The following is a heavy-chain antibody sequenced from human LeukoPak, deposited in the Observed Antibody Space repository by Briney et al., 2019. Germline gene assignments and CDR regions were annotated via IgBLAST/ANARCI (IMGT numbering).Heavy chain of an antibody. CDR2: IIPIFGTA. J-gene: IGHJ6*02. CDR1: GYTFSSYA. Sequence: GASVKVSCKASGYTFSSYAISWVRQAPGQGLEWMGGIIPIFGTANYAQKFQGRVTITADESTSTAYMELSSLRSEDTAVYYCARDLYYYGMDVWGQGTTVTVSS. V-gene: IGHV1-69*13. CDR3: ARDLYYYGMDV.